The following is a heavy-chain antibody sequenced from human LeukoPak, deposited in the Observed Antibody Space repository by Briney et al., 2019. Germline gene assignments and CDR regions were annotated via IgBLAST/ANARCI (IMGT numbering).Heavy chain of an antibody. V-gene: IGHV1-46*03. J-gene: IGHJ4*02. CDR2: IYPSDGST. Sequence: ASVKVSCKASGYTFSNYYIHWLRQAPGQGLEWMLIIYPSDGSTSYAERFQDRITVTRETSTNTLYMELSSLRSEDTAVYYCARYYSGYTCFDYWGQGTLVTVSS. D-gene: IGHD5-12*01. CDR1: GYTFSNYY. CDR3: ARYYSGYTCFDY.